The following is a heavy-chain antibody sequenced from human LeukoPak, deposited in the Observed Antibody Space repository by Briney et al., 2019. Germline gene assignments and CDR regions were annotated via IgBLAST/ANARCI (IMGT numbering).Heavy chain of an antibody. Sequence: GGSLRLSCAASGFTFSDYYMSWIRQAPGKGLEWVSYISSSGSTIYYADSVKGRFTISRDNAKNSLYLQMNSLRAEDTAVYYCARSYDSSGYYDEALAYWGQGTLVTVSS. CDR1: GFTFSDYY. D-gene: IGHD3-22*01. CDR3: ARSYDSSGYYDEALAY. V-gene: IGHV3-11*01. CDR2: ISSSGSTI. J-gene: IGHJ4*02.